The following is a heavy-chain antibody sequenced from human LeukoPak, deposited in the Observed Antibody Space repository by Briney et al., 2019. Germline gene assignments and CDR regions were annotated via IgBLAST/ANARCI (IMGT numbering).Heavy chain of an antibody. CDR2: ISDSGSSR. D-gene: IGHD3-16*01. V-gene: IGHV3-48*03. CDR1: GFSFSGYE. CDR3: AVGGGY. Sequence: GGSLRLSCAASGFSFSGYEMNWVRQAPGKGLEWVSYISDSGSSRYYADSVKGRFTISRDNAKNSLFLQMNSLRAEDSAVYYCAVGGGYWGQGTLVTVSS. J-gene: IGHJ4*02.